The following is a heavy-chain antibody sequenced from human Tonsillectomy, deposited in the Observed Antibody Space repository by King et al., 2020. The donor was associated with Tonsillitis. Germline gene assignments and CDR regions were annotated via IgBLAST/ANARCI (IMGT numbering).Heavy chain of an antibody. Sequence: VQLQESGPGLVKPSQTLSLTCTVSGGSISSGHYYWTWIRQPPGQGLEWIGYIYYSGNTYYNPSLQSRVTMSVDTSKNQFSLKLSSVTAADTAVYYCARNKDDSSGYYYVAYWGQGTLVTVSS. J-gene: IGHJ4*02. CDR1: GGSISSGHYY. CDR3: ARNKDDSSGYYYVAY. V-gene: IGHV4-30-4*01. D-gene: IGHD3-22*01. CDR2: IYYSGNT.